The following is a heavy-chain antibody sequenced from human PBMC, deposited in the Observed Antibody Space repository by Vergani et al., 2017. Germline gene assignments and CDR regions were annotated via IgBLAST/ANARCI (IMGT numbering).Heavy chain of an antibody. J-gene: IGHJ6*02. CDR3: ARELTIYGSGSPYYYYGMDV. Sequence: QVQLVQSGAEVKKPGASVKVSCKASGYTFTGYYMHWVRQAPGQGLEWMGWINPNSGGKNYAQKFQGRVTMTRDTSISTAYMELSRLRSDDTAVYYCARELTIYGSGSPYYYYGMDVWGQGTTVTVSS. V-gene: IGHV1-2*02. CDR2: INPNSGGK. D-gene: IGHD3-10*01. CDR1: GYTFTGYY.